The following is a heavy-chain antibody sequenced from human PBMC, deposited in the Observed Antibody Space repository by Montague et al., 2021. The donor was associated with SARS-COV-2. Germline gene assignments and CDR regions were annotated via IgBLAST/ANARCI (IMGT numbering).Heavy chain of an antibody. CDR1: GGSFSGYY. J-gene: IGHJ4*02. Sequence: SETLSLTCAVYGGSFSGYYWNWIRQPPGKGLEWIGETNHSGSTNYNPSLKSRVTMSVDTSKNQFSLKLSSVTAADTVVYYCARGARQGYGFRLGSFDSWGQGTLVTVSS. CDR3: ARGARQGYGFRLGSFDS. CDR2: TNHSGST. D-gene: IGHD3-10*01. V-gene: IGHV4-34*01.